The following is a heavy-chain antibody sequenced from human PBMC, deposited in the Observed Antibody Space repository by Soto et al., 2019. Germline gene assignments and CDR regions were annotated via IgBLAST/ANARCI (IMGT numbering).Heavy chain of an antibody. CDR1: GYTFTSYA. D-gene: IGHD2-2*01. J-gene: IGHJ3*02. CDR2: INAGNGNT. CDR3: SRDVPTGEPHDAFDI. Sequence: QVQLVQSGAEVKKPGASVKVSCKASGYTFTSYAMHWVRQAPGQRREWMGWINAGNGNTKYSQKFQGRDTSTRDTAASTAYRELRSLRSEDTAVYYCSRDVPTGEPHDAFDIWGQGTMVTVSS. V-gene: IGHV1-3*01.